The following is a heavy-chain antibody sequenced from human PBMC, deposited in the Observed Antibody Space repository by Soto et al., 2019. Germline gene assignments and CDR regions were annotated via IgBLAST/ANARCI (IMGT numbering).Heavy chain of an antibody. CDR1: GDSISTNYF. D-gene: IGHD6-19*01. J-gene: IGHJ4*02. Sequence: QVLLQESGPGLVQPSGTLSLSCAVSGDSISTNYFWGWVRQPPGKGLEWVGDISHSGSVNYNPSLKSPFTTSTDKSNTQFSLKLNSVTAADTAVYYCARSFGWYAIDYWGQGTLVIVSS. CDR2: ISHSGSV. CDR3: ARSFGWYAIDY. V-gene: IGHV4-4*02.